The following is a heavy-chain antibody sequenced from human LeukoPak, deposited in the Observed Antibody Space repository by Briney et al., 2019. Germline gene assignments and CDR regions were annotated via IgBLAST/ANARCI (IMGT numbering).Heavy chain of an antibody. CDR1: GGSFSGYY. CDR3: ASRTHYDFWTGYYYYMDV. V-gene: IGHV4-34*01. J-gene: IGHJ6*03. Sequence: SETLSLTCAVYGGSFSGYYWSWIRQPPGKGLEWIGEINHSGSTNYNPSLKSRVTISVDTSKNQFSLKLSSVTAADTAVYYCASRTHYDFWTGYYYYMDVWGKGTTVTVSS. CDR2: INHSGST. D-gene: IGHD3-3*01.